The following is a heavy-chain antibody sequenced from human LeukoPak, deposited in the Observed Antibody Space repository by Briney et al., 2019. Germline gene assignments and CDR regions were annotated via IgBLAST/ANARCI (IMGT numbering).Heavy chain of an antibody. Sequence: EASESLSLTCTVSGGSISSYYWSWIRQPPGKGLEWIGYIYYSGSTNYNPSLKSRVTISVDTSKNQFSLKLSSVTAADTAVYYCARHLYYYDSSGYYSSFDYWGQGTLVTVSS. CDR3: ARHLYYYDSSGYYSSFDY. CDR1: GGSISSYY. D-gene: IGHD3-22*01. V-gene: IGHV4-59*01. CDR2: IYYSGST. J-gene: IGHJ4*02.